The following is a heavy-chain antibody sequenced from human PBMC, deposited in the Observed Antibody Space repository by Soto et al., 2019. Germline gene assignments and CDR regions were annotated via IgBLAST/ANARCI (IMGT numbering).Heavy chain of an antibody. V-gene: IGHV3-30*18. Sequence: QVQLVESGGGVVQPGRSLRLSCAASGFSFSSYGMHWVRQAPGKGLKWVAVISYDGRNKYYADSVKGRFTISRDNSKSTLYLQMTSLRAEDTAVYYCANDVGFSNSWYLDYWGQGTLVTVSS. CDR3: ANDVGFSNSWYLDY. CDR1: GFSFSSYG. J-gene: IGHJ4*02. CDR2: ISYDGRNK. D-gene: IGHD6-13*01.